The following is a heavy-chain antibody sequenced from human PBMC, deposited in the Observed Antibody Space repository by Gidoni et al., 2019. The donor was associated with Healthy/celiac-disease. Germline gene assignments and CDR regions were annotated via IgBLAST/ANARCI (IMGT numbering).Heavy chain of an antibody. V-gene: IGHV1-69*01. Sequence: QVQLVQSGAWVQKAGCSGQVACKASGGTSSGYTSSRVRQAPGQGLGGRGGSIPIFGTANYAQEFQSRVTITADDSTSTAYMELRSLRSEETAVYYCARADFFYSSGGYDYYYGMDVWGQGTTVTVSS. CDR3: ARADFFYSSGGYDYYYGMDV. J-gene: IGHJ6*02. CDR2: SIPIFGTA. D-gene: IGHD6-19*01. CDR1: GGTSSGYT.